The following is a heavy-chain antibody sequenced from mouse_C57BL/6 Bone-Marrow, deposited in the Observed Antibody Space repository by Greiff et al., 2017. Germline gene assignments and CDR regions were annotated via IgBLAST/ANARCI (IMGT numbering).Heavy chain of an antibody. J-gene: IGHJ3*01. CDR3: ARDGYYDWVWFAY. CDR1: GYTFTSYW. Sequence: QVQLQQPGAELVKPGASVKLSCKASGYTFTSYWMQWVKQRPGPGLEWIGEIDPSDSYTNYNQKFKGKSTLTVDKSSSTAYMQLSSLTSEDSAVYYCARDGYYDWVWFAYWGQGTLVTVSA. CDR2: IDPSDSYT. D-gene: IGHD2-3*01. V-gene: IGHV1-50*01.